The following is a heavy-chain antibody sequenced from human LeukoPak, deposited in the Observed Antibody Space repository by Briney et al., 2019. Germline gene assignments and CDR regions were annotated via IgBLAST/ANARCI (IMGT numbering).Heavy chain of an antibody. CDR3: ARDSVVTPGYFDY. CDR1: GDSIRSSEYY. D-gene: IGHD4-23*01. CDR2: IYYSGNT. Sequence: SETLSLTCTVSGDSIRSSEYYWGWLRQPPGKGLEWIGNIYYSGNTYYNPSLKSRVTISVDTSNNQFSLKLSSVTAADTAVYYCARDSVVTPGYFDYWGQGILVTVSS. J-gene: IGHJ4*02. V-gene: IGHV4-39*02.